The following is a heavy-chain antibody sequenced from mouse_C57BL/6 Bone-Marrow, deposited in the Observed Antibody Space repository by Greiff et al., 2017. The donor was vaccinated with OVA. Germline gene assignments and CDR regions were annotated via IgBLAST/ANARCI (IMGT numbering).Heavy chain of an antibody. V-gene: IGHV5-9-1*02. Sequence: EVKLMESGEGLVKPGGSLKLSCAASGFTFSSYAMSWVRQTPEKRLEWVAYISSGGDYIYYADTVKGRFTISRDNARITMYLQMRSLTSSDSAMYYCFYSGSSPCYFDVWGTGTTVTVSS. D-gene: IGHD1-1*01. CDR1: GFTFSSYA. CDR2: ISSGGDYI. J-gene: IGHJ1*03. CDR3: FYSGSSPCYFDV.